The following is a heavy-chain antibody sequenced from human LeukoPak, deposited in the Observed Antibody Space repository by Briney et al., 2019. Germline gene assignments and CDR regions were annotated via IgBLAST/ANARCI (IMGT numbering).Heavy chain of an antibody. CDR2: INLDGTER. CDR1: GFTFSYFW. D-gene: IGHD1-26*01. CDR3: ARDNVGATPFDY. Sequence: PGGSLRLSCTASGFTFSYFWMSWVRQAPGKGLEWVANINLDGTERHYVDSVKGRFTISRDNARKSLYLQMNSLRDEDTAVYYCARDNVGATPFDYWGQGTLVTVSP. V-gene: IGHV3-7*05. J-gene: IGHJ4*02.